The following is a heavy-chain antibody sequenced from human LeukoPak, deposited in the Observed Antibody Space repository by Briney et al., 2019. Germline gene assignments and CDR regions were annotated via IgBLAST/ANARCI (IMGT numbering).Heavy chain of an antibody. CDR3: ARSRPSYYDILTGYYDFDY. J-gene: IGHJ4*02. CDR2: SYYSGST. CDR1: GGSISSSSYY. V-gene: IGHV4-39*01. Sequence: SETLSLTCTVSGGSISSSSYYWGWIRQPPGKGLEWIGSSYYSGSTYYNPSLKSRVTISVDTSKNQFSLKLSSVTAADTAVYYCARSRPSYYDILTGYYDFDYWGQGTLVTVSS. D-gene: IGHD3-9*01.